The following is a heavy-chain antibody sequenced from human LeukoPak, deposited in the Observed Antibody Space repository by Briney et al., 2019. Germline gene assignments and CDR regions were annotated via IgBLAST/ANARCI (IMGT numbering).Heavy chain of an antibody. J-gene: IGHJ4*02. Sequence: ASVKVSCKASGYTFTGYYMHWVRQAPGQGLEWMGWINPNSGGTNYAQKFQGRVTMTRDTSISTAYMELSRLRSDDTAVYYCARGPDSSGYYPFDYWGQGTLVTVSS. CDR1: GYTFTGYY. CDR3: ARGPDSSGYYPFDY. V-gene: IGHV1-2*02. CDR2: INPNSGGT. D-gene: IGHD3-22*01.